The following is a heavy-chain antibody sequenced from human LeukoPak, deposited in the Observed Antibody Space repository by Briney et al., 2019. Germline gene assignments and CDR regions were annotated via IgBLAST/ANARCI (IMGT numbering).Heavy chain of an antibody. J-gene: IGHJ3*02. CDR3: ARTTLYYYDSSGYSI. CDR1: GFTFSSYW. Sequence: AGGSLRLSCAASGFTFSSYWMHWVRQAPGKGLVWVSRINSDGSSTSCADSVKGRFTISRDNAKNTLYLQMNSLRAEDTAVYYCARTTLYYYDSSGYSIWGQGAMVTVSS. V-gene: IGHV3-74*01. CDR2: INSDGSST. D-gene: IGHD3-22*01.